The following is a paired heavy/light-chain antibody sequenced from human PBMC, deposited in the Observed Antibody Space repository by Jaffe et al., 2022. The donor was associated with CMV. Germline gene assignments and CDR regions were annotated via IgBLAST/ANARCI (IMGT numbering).Heavy chain of an antibody. Sequence: QVQLQESGPGLEKPSETLSLTCTVSGGSISNSSDYWGWIRQPPGKGLEWIGSISYTGYIYHNPSLKGRVSISVDTSKNQFSLKLSSVTAADTAVYSCARGYCSGAGCYAWNYWYFDLWGRGTLVTVSS. CDR2: ISYTGYI. D-gene: IGHD2-15*01. CDR1: GGSISNSSDY. J-gene: IGHJ2*01. V-gene: IGHV4-39*01. CDR3: ARGYCSGAGCYAWNYWYFDL.
Light chain of an antibody. CDR2: WAS. J-gene: IGKJ5*01. Sequence: DIVMTQSPDSLAVSLGERATINCKSRQTVFYNANDKNYLAWYQQKPGQPPKLLISWASTRESGVPDRFSGSGSGTSFTLTISSLQAEDVAVYYCQQYYSTPITFGQGTRLEIK. CDR1: QTVFYNANDKNY. CDR3: QQYYSTPIT. V-gene: IGKV4-1*01.